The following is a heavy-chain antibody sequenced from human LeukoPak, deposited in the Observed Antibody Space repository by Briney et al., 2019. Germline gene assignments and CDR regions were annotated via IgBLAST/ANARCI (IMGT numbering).Heavy chain of an antibody. Sequence: GGSLRLSCAASGFTFSSYAMSWVRQAPGKGLEWVSAISGSGGSTYYADSVKGQFTISRDNSKNTLYLQMNSLRAEDTAVYYCAKVTERFLESSDGMDVWGQGTTVTVSS. V-gene: IGHV3-23*01. D-gene: IGHD3-3*01. CDR3: AKVTERFLESSDGMDV. CDR2: ISGSGGST. CDR1: GFTFSSYA. J-gene: IGHJ6*02.